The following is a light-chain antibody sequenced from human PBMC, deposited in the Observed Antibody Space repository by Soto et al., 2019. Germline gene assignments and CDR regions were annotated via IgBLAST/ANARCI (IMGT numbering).Light chain of an antibody. CDR1: QSVGTF. V-gene: IGKV3-11*01. J-gene: IGKJ4*01. Sequence: EIVLTQSPATLSLSPGERATLSCRASQSVGTFLAWYQQKPGQAPRLLIYDASNRATGIPGRFSGSGSGTDFTLTISSLEPEDFAVYYCQQRSSWPLTFGGGANVDIK. CDR2: DAS. CDR3: QQRSSWPLT.